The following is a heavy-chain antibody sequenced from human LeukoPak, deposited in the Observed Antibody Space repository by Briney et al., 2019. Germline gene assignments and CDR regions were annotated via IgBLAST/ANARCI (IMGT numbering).Heavy chain of an antibody. J-gene: IGHJ6*03. V-gene: IGHV3-21*04. Sequence: TGGSLRLSCAASGFIFSSYSMNWVRQAPGKGLEWVSSISSSSIYIYYADSVKGRFTISRDNAKNSLYLQMNSLRAEDTALYYCAREAFGEGIAVAGINYYYYYMDVWGKGTTVTVSS. CDR2: ISSSSIYI. D-gene: IGHD6-19*01. CDR1: GFIFSSYS. CDR3: AREAFGEGIAVAGINYYYYYMDV.